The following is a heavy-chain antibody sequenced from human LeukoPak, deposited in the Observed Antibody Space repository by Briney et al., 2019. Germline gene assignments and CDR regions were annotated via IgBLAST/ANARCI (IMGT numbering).Heavy chain of an antibody. CDR3: ARGVFGGVGDC. Sequence: ASVTVSFTSSGYTFTFYYMHWVRQAPGQGLEWKGCINLNSGGTNYAQKVRGRVTMTRDTSISTAYMELNRLRPDDTAVYYCARGVFGGVGDCWGQGTLLAVSS. J-gene: IGHJ4*02. D-gene: IGHD3-10*01. CDR1: GYTFTFYY. CDR2: INLNSGGT. V-gene: IGHV1-2*02.